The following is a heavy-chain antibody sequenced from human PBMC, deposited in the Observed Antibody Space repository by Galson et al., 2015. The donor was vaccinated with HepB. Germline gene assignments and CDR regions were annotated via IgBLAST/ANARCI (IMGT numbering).Heavy chain of an antibody. V-gene: IGHV3-30*18. D-gene: IGHD1-26*01. Sequence: SLRLSCAASGFTFSSYGMHWVRQAPGKGLEWVAVISYDGSNKYYADSVKGRFTISRDNSKNTLYLQMNSLRAEDTAVYYCAKESRGWELLDYYMDVWGKGTTVTVSS. CDR3: AKESRGWELLDYYMDV. J-gene: IGHJ6*03. CDR1: GFTFSSYG. CDR2: ISYDGSNK.